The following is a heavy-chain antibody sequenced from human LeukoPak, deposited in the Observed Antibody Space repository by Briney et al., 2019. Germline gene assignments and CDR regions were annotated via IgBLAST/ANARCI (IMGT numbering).Heavy chain of an antibody. J-gene: IGHJ4*02. CDR1: GFTFGSYS. V-gene: IGHV3-48*01. D-gene: IGHD6-13*01. Sequence: GGSLRLSCAASGFTFGSYSMNWVRQAPGKGLEWVSYISSSSSTIYYADSVKGRFTISRDNAKNSLYLQMNSLRAEDTAVYYCAPGYRYYFDYWGQGTLVTVSS. CDR3: APGYRYYFDY. CDR2: ISSSSSTI.